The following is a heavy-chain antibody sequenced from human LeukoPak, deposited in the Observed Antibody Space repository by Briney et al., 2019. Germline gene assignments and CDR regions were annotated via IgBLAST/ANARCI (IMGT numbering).Heavy chain of an antibody. V-gene: IGHV1-3*01. CDR1: GYTFTSYA. Sequence: GASVKVSCKASGYTFTSYAMHWVRQAPGQRLEWMGWINAGNGNTKYSQKFQGRVTITRDTSASTAYMELSSLRSEDTAVYYCATVRPSELGAGPFDYWGQGTLVTVSS. CDR2: INAGNGNT. CDR3: ATVRPSELGAGPFDY. D-gene: IGHD4/OR15-4a*01. J-gene: IGHJ4*02.